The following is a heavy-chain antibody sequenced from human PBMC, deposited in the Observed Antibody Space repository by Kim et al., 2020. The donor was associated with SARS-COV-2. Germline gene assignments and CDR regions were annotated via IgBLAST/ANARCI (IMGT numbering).Heavy chain of an antibody. CDR1: GFSLSTSGVG. CDR2: IYLDDDK. J-gene: IGHJ4*02. D-gene: IGHD3-22*01. V-gene: IGHV2-5*02. CDR3: GHRPNNSGYFNS. Sequence: SGPTLVNPTQTLTLTCTFSGFSLSTSGVGVGWIRQPPGNALEWLALIYLDDDKRYSPSLKSRLTITKDTSKNQVVLKMTNMDPVDTAKYYCGHRPNNSGYFNSWGQGTLVTVAS.